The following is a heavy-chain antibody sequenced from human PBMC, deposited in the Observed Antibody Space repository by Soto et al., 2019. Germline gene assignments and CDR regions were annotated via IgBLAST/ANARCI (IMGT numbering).Heavy chain of an antibody. CDR1: GFTFSSYG. J-gene: IGHJ6*02. D-gene: IGHD6-13*01. CDR3: AKDIAAAGLTTAYYYYGMDV. V-gene: IGHV3-30*18. CDR2: ISYDGSNK. Sequence: GGSLRLSCAASGFTFSSYGMHWVRQAPGKGLEWVAVISYDGSNKYYADSVKGRFTISRDNSKNTLYLQMNRLRAEDTAVYYCAKDIAAAGLTTAYYYYGMDVWGQGTTVTVSS.